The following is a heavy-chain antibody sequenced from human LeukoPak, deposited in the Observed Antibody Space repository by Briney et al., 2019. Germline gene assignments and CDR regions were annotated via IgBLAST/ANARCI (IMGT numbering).Heavy chain of an antibody. J-gene: IGHJ4*02. CDR3: ARSPRGVVVPAAIQGMEYYFDY. V-gene: IGHV3-20*04. CDR1: GFTFDDYG. D-gene: IGHD2-2*02. Sequence: GGSLRLSCAASGFTFDDYGMSWVRQAPGKGLEWVSGINWNGGSTGYADSVKGRFTISRDNAKNSLYLQMNSLRAEDTALYYCARSPRGVVVPAAIQGMEYYFDYWGQGTLVTVSS. CDR2: INWNGGST.